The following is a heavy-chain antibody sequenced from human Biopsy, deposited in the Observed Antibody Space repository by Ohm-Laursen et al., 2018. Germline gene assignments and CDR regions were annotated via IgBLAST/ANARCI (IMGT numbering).Heavy chain of an antibody. CDR1: GGSFISYA. J-gene: IGHJ4*02. V-gene: IGHV1-69*01. CDR2: IIPMFGTA. Sequence: SSVKVSCKASGGSFISYAMNWVRQAPGQGLEWMGGIIPMFGTANYVQMFQGRVTISADESTSTSYMELSSFTTEDTAIYYCARGPHSGSHSCFDYWGRGTLVTVSS. D-gene: IGHD1-26*01. CDR3: ARGPHSGSHSCFDY.